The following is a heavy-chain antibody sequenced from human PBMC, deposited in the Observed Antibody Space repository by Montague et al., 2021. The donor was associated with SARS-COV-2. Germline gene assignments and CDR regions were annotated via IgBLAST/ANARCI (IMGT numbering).Heavy chain of an antibody. J-gene: IGHJ4*02. CDR2: ISWHSGSI. D-gene: IGHD3-10*01. Sequence: SLRLSCAASGFTFDDYAMHWVRQAPGKGLEWVSGISWHSGSIGYADSVKGRFTISRDNAKNSLYPQMNSLRAEDTALYYCAKEDGSGSYYWGVFDYWGQGTLVAVSS. CDR3: AKEDGSGSYYWGVFDY. V-gene: IGHV3-9*01. CDR1: GFTFDDYA.